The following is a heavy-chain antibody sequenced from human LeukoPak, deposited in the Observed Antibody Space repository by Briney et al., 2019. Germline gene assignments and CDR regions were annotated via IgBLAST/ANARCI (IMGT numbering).Heavy chain of an antibody. CDR2: INHSGTT. CDR1: GGPFSGFF. J-gene: IGHJ3*02. V-gene: IGHV4-34*01. Sequence: SETLSLTCANYGGPFSGFFWSWIHQPPGKGLEWIGEINHSGTTNYNPSLKSRVTISVDTSKNQFSLKLSSVTAADTAVYYCASGRLGHCSRTNCYDDDFDIWGQGTMVTVSS. CDR3: ASGRLGHCSRTNCYDDDFDI. D-gene: IGHD2-2*01.